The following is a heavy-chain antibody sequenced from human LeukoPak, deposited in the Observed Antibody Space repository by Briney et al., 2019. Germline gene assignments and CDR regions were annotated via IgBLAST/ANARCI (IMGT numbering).Heavy chain of an antibody. J-gene: IGHJ4*02. Sequence: SETXSXXCTVSGGSISNYYWSWIRQPPGKGLEWIGYIYYSGSTNYNPSLKSRVTISVDTSKNQFSLKLSSVTAADTAVYYCARTYCSGGSCSYFDYWGQGTLVTVSS. CDR2: IYYSGST. CDR1: GGSISNYY. V-gene: IGHV4-59*08. CDR3: ARTYCSGGSCSYFDY. D-gene: IGHD2-15*01.